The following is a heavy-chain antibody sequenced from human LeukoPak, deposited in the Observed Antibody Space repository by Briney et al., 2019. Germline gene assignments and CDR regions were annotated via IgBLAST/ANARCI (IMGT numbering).Heavy chain of an antibody. Sequence: SETLSLTCAVYGGSFSGYYRIWIRQPPGKGLEWIGEINYSGSTNYNPSLKSRVTISVDTSKNQFSLKLSAVTAADTAVYYCARGQLHSSRWYRSDWFDPWGQGSLVTVSS. CDR2: INYSGST. D-gene: IGHD6-13*01. J-gene: IGHJ5*02. V-gene: IGHV4-34*01. CDR1: GGSFSGYY. CDR3: ARGQLHSSRWYRSDWFDP.